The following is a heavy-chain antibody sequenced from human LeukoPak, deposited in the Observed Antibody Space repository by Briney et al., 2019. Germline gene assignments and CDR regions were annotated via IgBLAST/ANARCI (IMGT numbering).Heavy chain of an antibody. CDR2: ISYDGSNK. Sequence: PGGSLRLSCAASGFTFSSYAMHWVRQAPGKGLEWVAVISYDGSNKYYADSVKGRFTISRDNSKNTLYLQMNSLRAEDTAVYYCARDPLLPLFGYYDRPRYFQHWGQGTLVTVSS. D-gene: IGHD3-22*01. V-gene: IGHV3-30*04. CDR1: GFTFSSYA. J-gene: IGHJ1*01. CDR3: ARDPLLPLFGYYDRPRYFQH.